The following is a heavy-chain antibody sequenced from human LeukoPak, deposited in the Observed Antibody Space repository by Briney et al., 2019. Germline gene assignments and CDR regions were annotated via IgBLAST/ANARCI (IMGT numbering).Heavy chain of an antibody. V-gene: IGHV3-23*01. D-gene: IGHD3-10*01. J-gene: IGHJ6*04. Sequence: GGSLRLSCAASGFTFSNYAMSWARQAPAKGQEWVSAISGSGGSTYYAASVKGRFTISRDNSKNTLYLEKTSLRAEDTAVYYCAKGARMVRGVIGPTYYYYGMDGWGKGTTVTDSS. CDR3: AKGARMVRGVIGPTYYYYGMDG. CDR2: ISGSGGST. CDR1: GFTFSNYA.